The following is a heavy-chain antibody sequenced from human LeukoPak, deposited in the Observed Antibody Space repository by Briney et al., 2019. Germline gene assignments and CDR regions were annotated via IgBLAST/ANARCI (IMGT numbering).Heavy chain of an antibody. V-gene: IGHV3-23*01. CDR1: GFIFNNFS. CDR2: ISNNGVDT. Sequence: GGSLRLSCAASGFIFNNFSMNWGRQAPGKGLEWVATISNNGVDTYYAVSVRGRFFTSRDNSRNKVYLQMNSLRAEDTAVYYCAKDRRQDYGDYGRTDYWGQGTLVTVSS. J-gene: IGHJ4*02. CDR3: AKDRRQDYGDYGRTDY. D-gene: IGHD4-17*01.